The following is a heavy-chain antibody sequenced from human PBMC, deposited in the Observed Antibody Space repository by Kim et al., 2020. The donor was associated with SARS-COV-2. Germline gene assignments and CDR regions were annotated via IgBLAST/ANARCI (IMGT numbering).Heavy chain of an antibody. J-gene: IGHJ6*02. CDR3: ARDGGSYYYGSGKIYYYYGRDV. V-gene: IGHV1-18*01. CDR1: GYTFTSYG. Sequence: ASVKVSCKASGYTFTSYGISWVRQAPGQGLEWMGWISAYNGNTNYAQKLQGRVTMTTDTSTTTAYMELRSLRSDDTAVYYCARDGGSYYYGSGKIYYYYGRDVWGQGTTVTVSS. D-gene: IGHD3-10*01. CDR2: ISAYNGNT.